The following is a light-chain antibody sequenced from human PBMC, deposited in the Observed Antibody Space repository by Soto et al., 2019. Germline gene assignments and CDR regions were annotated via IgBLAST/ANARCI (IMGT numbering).Light chain of an antibody. CDR2: DAS. V-gene: IGKV1-33*01. CDR1: QDISTF. CDR3: QQYDTLSRN. Sequence: DIQMTQSPSSLSASVGDRVTITCQASQDISTFLNWYHHRPGKAPKLLIYDASNLQSAVPSRFSASEAGTDFTFAISSLQPEDVGTYYCQQYDTLSRNFGQGTKLEI. J-gene: IGKJ2*02.